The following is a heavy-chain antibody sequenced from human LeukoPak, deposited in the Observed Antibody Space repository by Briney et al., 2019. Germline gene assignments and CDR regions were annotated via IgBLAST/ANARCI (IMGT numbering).Heavy chain of an antibody. Sequence: GGSLRLSCEASGFSFGSYTMDWVRQAPGKGLEWVSYINTKSDSTYYADSVKGRFTISRDNGMNSLYLQMNSLRDEDTAVYYCARDRYYYDSSGYRAFDIWGQGTMVTVSS. CDR1: GFSFGSYT. D-gene: IGHD3-22*01. CDR2: INTKSDST. V-gene: IGHV3-48*02. J-gene: IGHJ3*02. CDR3: ARDRYYYDSSGYRAFDI.